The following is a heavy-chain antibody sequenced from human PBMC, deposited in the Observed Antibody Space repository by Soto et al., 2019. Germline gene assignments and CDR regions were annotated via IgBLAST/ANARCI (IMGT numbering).Heavy chain of an antibody. J-gene: IGHJ4*02. D-gene: IGHD6-6*01. Sequence: SETLSLTCTVSGGSVSSGSYYWSWIRQPPGKGLEWIGYIYYSGSTNYNPSLKSRVTISVDTSKNQFSLKLSSVTAADTAVYYCAREEHGQLVYFDYWGQGTLVTVSS. CDR3: AREEHGQLVYFDY. V-gene: IGHV4-61*01. CDR2: IYYSGST. CDR1: GGSVSSGSYY.